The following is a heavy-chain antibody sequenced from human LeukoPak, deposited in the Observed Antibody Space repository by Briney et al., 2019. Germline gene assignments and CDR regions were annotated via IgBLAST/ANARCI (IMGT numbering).Heavy chain of an antibody. CDR3: TIQYSSSSDGPRDY. D-gene: IGHD6-6*01. Sequence: GGSLRLSCAASGFTFSGSAMHWVRQASGKGLEWVGRIRSKANSYATAHAASVKGRFTISRDDSKNTAYLQMNSLKTEDTAVYYCTIQYSSSSDGPRDYWGQGTLVTVSS. CDR1: GFTFSGSA. V-gene: IGHV3-73*01. J-gene: IGHJ4*02. CDR2: IRSKANSYAT.